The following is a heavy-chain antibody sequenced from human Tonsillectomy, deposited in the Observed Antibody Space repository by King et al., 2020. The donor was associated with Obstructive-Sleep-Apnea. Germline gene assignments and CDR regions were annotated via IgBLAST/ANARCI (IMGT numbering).Heavy chain of an antibody. CDR1: GYSFTSYW. D-gene: IGHD2-15*01. CDR3: ARSNEGYCSGGSCYGPNNWFDP. Sequence: QLVQSGAEVKKPGASLRISCKGSGYSFTSYWISWVRQMPGKGLEWMGRIDPSDSYTNYSPSFQGHVTISADKSISTAYLQWSSLKASDTAMYYCARSNEGYCSGGSCYGPNNWFDPWGQGTLVTVSS. CDR2: IDPSDSYT. V-gene: IGHV5-10-1*01. J-gene: IGHJ5*02.